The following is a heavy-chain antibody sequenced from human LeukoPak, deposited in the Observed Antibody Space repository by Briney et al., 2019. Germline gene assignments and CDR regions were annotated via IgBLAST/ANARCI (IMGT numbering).Heavy chain of an antibody. D-gene: IGHD1-26*01. V-gene: IGHV4-39*01. Sequence: KTSETLSLTCTVSGGSISSSTYYWGWIRQPPGKGLEWLGSIYYSGSTYYNPSLKSRVTISVDPPKHQFSLKLSSVTAADTAVYYCARGAPRGERLGWFDPWGQGTLVTVSS. CDR3: ARGAPRGERLGWFDP. CDR2: IYYSGST. CDR1: GGSISSSTYY. J-gene: IGHJ5*02.